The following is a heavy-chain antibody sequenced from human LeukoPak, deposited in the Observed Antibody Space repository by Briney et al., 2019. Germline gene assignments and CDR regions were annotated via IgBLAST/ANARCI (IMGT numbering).Heavy chain of an antibody. Sequence: SVKVSCKTSGVIFSSIAISWVRQAPGQGFEWMGMLIPLSGTTKYAQKFQGRVTITTDEFTSPSSMELSSLRSEDTAVYYCARDPEYCSGTSCCDIRGDSWGQGTLVTVSS. J-gene: IGHJ4*02. CDR2: LIPLSGTT. CDR1: GVIFSSIA. D-gene: IGHD2-2*01. CDR3: ARDPEYCSGTSCCDIRGDS. V-gene: IGHV1-69*05.